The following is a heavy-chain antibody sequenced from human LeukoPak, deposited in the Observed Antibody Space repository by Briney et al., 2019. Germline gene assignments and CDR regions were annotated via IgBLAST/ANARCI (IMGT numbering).Heavy chain of an antibody. Sequence: GGSLRLSCAASGFTFSDYYMSWIRQAPGKGLEWVSGIGGTGDTTYYADSVKGRFIISRDNSKNTLFLQMNSLRAEDTAVYYCVKDRFSTSPSYFDYWGQGTLVAVSS. CDR1: GFTFSDYY. D-gene: IGHD2-2*01. J-gene: IGHJ4*02. CDR3: VKDRFSTSPSYFDY. V-gene: IGHV3-23*01. CDR2: IGGTGDTT.